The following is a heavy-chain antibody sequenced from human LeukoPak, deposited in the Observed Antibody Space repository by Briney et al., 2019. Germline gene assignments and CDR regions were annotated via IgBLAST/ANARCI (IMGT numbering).Heavy chain of an antibody. V-gene: IGHV1-2*02. CDR3: ARLRDDSSGYYLIDY. CDR2: INPNSGGT. CDR1: GYTFTGYY. Sequence: ASVKVSCKASGYTFTGYYMHWVRHAPGQGREWMGWINPNSGGTNYAQKFQGRVTMTRDTSISTAYMELSRLRSDDTAVYYCARLRDDSSGYYLIDYWGQGTLVTVSS. J-gene: IGHJ4*02. D-gene: IGHD3-22*01.